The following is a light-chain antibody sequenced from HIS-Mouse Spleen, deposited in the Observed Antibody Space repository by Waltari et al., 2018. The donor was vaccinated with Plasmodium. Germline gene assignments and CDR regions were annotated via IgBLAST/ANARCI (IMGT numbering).Light chain of an antibody. V-gene: IGLV2-11*01. J-gene: IGLJ2*01. Sequence: QSALTQPRSVSGSPGHAVTISCTGTSSDVGGYNYVSWYQQHPGKAPKLMIYDDSKRPSGVPDRFSGSKSVNTASLTISGLQAEDEADYYCCSYAGSYTLVFGGGTKLTVL. CDR1: SSDVGGYNY. CDR3: CSYAGSYTLV. CDR2: DDS.